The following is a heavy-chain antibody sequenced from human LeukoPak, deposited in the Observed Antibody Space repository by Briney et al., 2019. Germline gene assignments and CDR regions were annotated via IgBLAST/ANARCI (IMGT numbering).Heavy chain of an antibody. CDR2: IYSGGST. CDR1: GFSVGTYY. J-gene: IGHJ4*02. D-gene: IGHD6-13*01. Sequence: GGSLRVSCAASGFSVGTYYMSWVRQAPGKGLEWVSGIYSGGSTYYADSVKGRFTISRHNSENTVYLQMNSLRAGDTAVYYCARGLVRFDYWGQGTLVTVSS. V-gene: IGHV3-53*04. CDR3: ARGLVRFDY.